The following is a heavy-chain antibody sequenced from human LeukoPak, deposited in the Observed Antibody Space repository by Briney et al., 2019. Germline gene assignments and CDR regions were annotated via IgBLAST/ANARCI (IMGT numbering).Heavy chain of an antibody. CDR3: ARVSLSTSGYDDALEI. V-gene: IGHV3-13*04. D-gene: IGHD5-12*01. J-gene: IGHJ3*02. Sequence: PGGSLRLSCAASGFTLSNYDMHWVRQPTGKGLEWVSAIGRHGDTYYAASVKGRFTISREYAKNFLYLQMNSLRVGDTAVYYCARVSLSTSGYDDALEIWGQGTVVTVSS. CDR1: GFTLSNYD. CDR2: IGRHGDT.